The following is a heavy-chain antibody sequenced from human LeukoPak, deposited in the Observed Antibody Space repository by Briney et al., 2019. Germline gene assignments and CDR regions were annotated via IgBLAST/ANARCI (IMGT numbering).Heavy chain of an antibody. D-gene: IGHD3-22*01. V-gene: IGHV1-2*02. Sequence: ASVKVSCKASGYTLIDHYSHWVRQAPGQGLESMGWINPNIGDTNYAQKFQGRVTMTRDTSSSTAYMELSRLRSDDTAAYYCARAGHNSDSGGYDYWGQGTLVTVSS. CDR3: ARAGHNSDSGGYDY. CDR2: INPNIGDT. CDR1: GYTLIDHY. J-gene: IGHJ4*02.